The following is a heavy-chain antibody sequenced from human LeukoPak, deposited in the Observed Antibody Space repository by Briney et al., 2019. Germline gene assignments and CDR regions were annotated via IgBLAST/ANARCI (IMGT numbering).Heavy chain of an antibody. CDR3: VRGSRVYCGGDCYYY. V-gene: IGHV4-34*01. CDR2: INPSGSA. Sequence: SETLSLTCTVFGGSFSGYYWSWIRQPPDKGLEWIGEINPSGSANYNPSLKTRVTISTDTSKNHFSLNLNSVTAADTGVYYCVRGSRVYCGGDCYYYWGQGTLVTVSS. D-gene: IGHD2-21*02. CDR1: GGSFSGYY. J-gene: IGHJ4*02.